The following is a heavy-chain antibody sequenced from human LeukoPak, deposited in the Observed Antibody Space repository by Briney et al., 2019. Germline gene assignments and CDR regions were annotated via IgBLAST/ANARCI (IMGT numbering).Heavy chain of an antibody. Sequence: GGSLRLSCAASGSTFSSSGMHWVRQAPGKGLEWVALISYDGSTKYYADSVKGRFTISRDNSKNTLYLQMNSLRAEDTAVYYCAKSVVLVRGVIPDKGQSGFDYWGQGTLVTVSS. V-gene: IGHV3-30*18. CDR3: AKSVVLVRGVIPDKGQSGFDY. CDR1: GSTFSSSG. CDR2: ISYDGSTK. D-gene: IGHD3-10*01. J-gene: IGHJ4*02.